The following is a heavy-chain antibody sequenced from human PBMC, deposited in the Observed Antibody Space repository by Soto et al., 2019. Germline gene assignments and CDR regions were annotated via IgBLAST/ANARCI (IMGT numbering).Heavy chain of an antibody. V-gene: IGHV4-59*01. CDR3: AKANSGYGAFDR. Sequence: QVQLQESGPGLVKPSVTLSLTCTVSGDSISNYYCSWIRQSPEKGLEWIGYVLYNGDTKYNPSLKSRVTISMDRSKHQFSLKLISVTTADTAVYYWAKANSGYGAFDRWGQGTLVTVSS. CDR2: VLYNGDT. D-gene: IGHD5-12*01. CDR1: GDSISNYY. J-gene: IGHJ4*02.